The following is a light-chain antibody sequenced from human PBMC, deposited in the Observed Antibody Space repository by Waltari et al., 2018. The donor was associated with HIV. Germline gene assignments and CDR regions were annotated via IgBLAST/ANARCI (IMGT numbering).Light chain of an antibody. J-gene: IGLJ2*01. V-gene: IGLV7-46*01. CDR3: LLFFGATRI. Sequence: QAAVTQEPSMTVSPGGTIIPTCGSSVGPVTRKNSAYWFPQKPAQAPTPLIFDSTKRHSWTPARFSGFLLGDKAVLTLSGALSEDEAFYYCLLFFGATRIFGGGTMVTV. CDR2: DST. CDR1: VGPVTRKNS.